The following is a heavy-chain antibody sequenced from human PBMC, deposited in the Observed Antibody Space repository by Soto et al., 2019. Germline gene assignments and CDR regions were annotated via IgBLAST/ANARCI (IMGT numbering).Heavy chain of an antibody. V-gene: IGHV4-59*01. J-gene: IGHJ4*02. CDR1: GGSIRGYY. Sequence: LSLTCTVSGGSIRGYYWTWIRQPPGKGLEWIGYINYSGTTKYNPSLNSRVTISADTSQNQISLRLTSVTAADTALYYCAREVASYGSTYFDYWGQGTLVTV. CDR2: INYSGTT. CDR3: AREVASYGSTYFDY. D-gene: IGHD3-16*01.